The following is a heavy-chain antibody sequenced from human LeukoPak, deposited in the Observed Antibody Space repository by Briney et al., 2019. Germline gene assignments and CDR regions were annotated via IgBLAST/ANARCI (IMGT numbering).Heavy chain of an antibody. V-gene: IGHV1-18*01. CDR2: ISAYNGNT. CDR1: GYTFTSCG. J-gene: IGHJ5*02. CDR3: ARRGIAEAGTPFWFDP. Sequence: ASVKVSCKASGYTFTSCGISWVRQAPGQRLEWMGWISAYNGNTNYAQKLQGRVTMTTDTSASTAYVELRSLRSDDTAVYYCARRGIAEAGTPFWFDPWGQGTLVTVSS. D-gene: IGHD6-13*01.